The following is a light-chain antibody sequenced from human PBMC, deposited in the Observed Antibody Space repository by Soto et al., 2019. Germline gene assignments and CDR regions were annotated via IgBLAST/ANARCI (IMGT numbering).Light chain of an antibody. CDR2: EVT. CDR1: IRDVGGYRY. CDR3: SSYTTTSTLV. J-gene: IGLJ3*02. Sequence: QSALTQPASVSGSPGQSITISCTGTIRDVGGYRYVSWYQKHPDKAPKVLIYEVTIRPSGVSSRFSGSKSGNTASLTISGLEAEDEADYYCSSYTTTSTLVFGGGTKVTVL. V-gene: IGLV2-14*01.